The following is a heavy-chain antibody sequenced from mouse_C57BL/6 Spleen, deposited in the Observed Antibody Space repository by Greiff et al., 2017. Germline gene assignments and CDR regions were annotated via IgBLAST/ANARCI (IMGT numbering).Heavy chain of an antibody. CDR3: ARDQGWLLQAY. J-gene: IGHJ3*01. V-gene: IGHV3-6*01. Sequence: EVKLVESGPGLVKPSQSLSLTCSVTGYSITSGYFWNWIRPFPGNILEWMGYISYDVSNNYNPSLKNRISITRDTSKNQFFLKLSSVTTEDTATYYGARDQGWLLQAYWGQGTLVTVSA. CDR2: ISYDVSN. CDR1: GYSITSGYF. D-gene: IGHD2-3*01.